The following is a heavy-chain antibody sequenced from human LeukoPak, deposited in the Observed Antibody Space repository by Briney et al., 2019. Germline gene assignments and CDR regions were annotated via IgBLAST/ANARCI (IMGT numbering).Heavy chain of an antibody. CDR1: GFTFSSYW. CDR3: ARVDGSSSCPDY. CDR2: IKQDGSET. Sequence: GRSLRLSCAASGFTFSSYWMSWVRQAPGNGLEWVVNIKQDGSETYYVDSVKGRFTISRDNAKNLLYLEMNSLRAEDTALYYCARVDGSSSCPDYWGQGTLVTVSS. J-gene: IGHJ4*02. D-gene: IGHD6-13*01. V-gene: IGHV3-7*01.